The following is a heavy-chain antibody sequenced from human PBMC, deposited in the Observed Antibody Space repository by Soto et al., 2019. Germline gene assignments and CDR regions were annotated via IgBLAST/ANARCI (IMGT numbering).Heavy chain of an antibody. CDR2: IYWDDDK. J-gene: IGHJ4*02. Sequence: QITLKESGPTLVKPTQTLTLTCTFSGFSLSTSGVGVGWIRQPPGKALEWLALIYWDDDKRYSPSLKSRLTIPKDTSKNQVVLTMTNMDPVDTATYYCAHSRGYRYPRLFDYWGQGTLVTVSS. V-gene: IGHV2-5*02. CDR3: AHSRGYRYPRLFDY. CDR1: GFSLSTSGVG. D-gene: IGHD5-18*01.